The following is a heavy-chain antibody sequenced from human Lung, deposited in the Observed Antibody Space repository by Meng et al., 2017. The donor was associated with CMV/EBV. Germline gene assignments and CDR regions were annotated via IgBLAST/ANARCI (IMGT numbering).Heavy chain of an antibody. CDR1: AASISSHY. CDR2: MYYSGIS. J-gene: IGHJ5*02. V-gene: IGHV4-59*11. Sequence: LXCTVSAASISSHYWSWIRQSPGKGLEWIGYMYYSGISNYNPSLGGRATILLDMSKNPFSLRLTSVTAAETAVYFCARYYCSSSSCYTTNWFDPWXQGXQVTVSS. CDR3: ARYYCSSSSCYTTNWFDP. D-gene: IGHD2-2*02.